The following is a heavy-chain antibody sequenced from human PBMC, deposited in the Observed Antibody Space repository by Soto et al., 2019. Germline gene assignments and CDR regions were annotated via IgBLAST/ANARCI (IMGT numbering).Heavy chain of an antibody. J-gene: IGHJ4*02. V-gene: IGHV3-30*03. CDR1: GFTFSSYG. Sequence: GGSLRLSCAASGFTFSSYGMHWVRQAPGKGLEWVAIISSDGHHQFYLDNLRGRFTVSRDNSKNTLYLQMNSLRPEDTAVYYCSRGTYYPQSSGLHADYWGPGTVVTVSS. CDR2: ISSDGHHQ. CDR3: SRGTYYPQSSGLHADY. D-gene: IGHD3-22*01.